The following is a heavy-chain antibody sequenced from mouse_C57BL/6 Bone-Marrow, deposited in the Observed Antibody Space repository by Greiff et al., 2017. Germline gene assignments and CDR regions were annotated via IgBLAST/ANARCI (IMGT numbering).Heavy chain of an antibody. CDR3: ARGGYDAWFAY. D-gene: IGHD2-2*01. CDR2: IYPGDGDT. Sequence: QVQLQQSGPELVKPGASVKISCKASGYAFSSSWMNWVKQRPEKGLEWIGRIYPGDGDTNYNGKFKGKATLTADKSSSTAYMQLSSLTSEDSAVYCCARGGYDAWFAYWGQGTLVTVSA. J-gene: IGHJ3*01. V-gene: IGHV1-82*01. CDR1: GYAFSSSW.